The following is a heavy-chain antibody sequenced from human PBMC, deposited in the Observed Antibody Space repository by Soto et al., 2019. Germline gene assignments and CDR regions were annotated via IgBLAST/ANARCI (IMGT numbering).Heavy chain of an antibody. CDR2: IYYSGST. CDR1: AGSISSHY. J-gene: IGHJ6*02. Sequence: SETLSLTCTATAGSISSHYWIWIRQPPGKGLEWIGYIYYSGSTNYNPSLKSRVTISVDTSKNQFSLKLSSVTAADTPVYYCARDRNDYVWGSAVSYYYGMDVWGQGTTVT. CDR3: ARDRNDYVWGSAVSYYYGMDV. V-gene: IGHV4-59*11. D-gene: IGHD3-16*01.